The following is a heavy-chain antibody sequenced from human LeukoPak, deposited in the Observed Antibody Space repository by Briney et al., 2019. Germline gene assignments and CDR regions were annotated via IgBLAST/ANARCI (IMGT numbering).Heavy chain of an antibody. Sequence: SETLSLTCAVYGGSFSGYYWSWIRQPPRKGLEWIGEINHSGSTNYNPSLKSRVTISVDTSKNQFSLKLSSVTAADTAVYYCARGRGSGWWYYWGQGTLVTVSS. CDR2: INHSGST. J-gene: IGHJ4*02. CDR1: GGSFSGYY. V-gene: IGHV4-34*01. D-gene: IGHD3-3*01. CDR3: ARGRGSGWWYY.